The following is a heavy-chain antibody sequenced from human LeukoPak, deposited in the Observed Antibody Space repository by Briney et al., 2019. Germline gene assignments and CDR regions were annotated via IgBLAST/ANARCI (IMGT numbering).Heavy chain of an antibody. CDR3: ARGVLGFGGPLGWFDP. CDR1: GYTFTGYY. D-gene: IGHD3-10*01. CDR2: INPNSGGT. Sequence: ASVKVSCKASGYTFTGYYMHWVRQAPGQGLEWMGWINPNSGGTNYAQKFQGRVTMTRDTSISTAYMELSRLRSDDTAVYYCARGVLGFGGPLGWFDPWGQGTLATVSS. V-gene: IGHV1-2*02. J-gene: IGHJ5*02.